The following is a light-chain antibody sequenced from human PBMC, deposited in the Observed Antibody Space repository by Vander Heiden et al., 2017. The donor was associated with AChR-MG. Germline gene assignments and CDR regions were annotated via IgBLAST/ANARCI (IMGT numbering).Light chain of an antibody. J-gene: IGKJ3*01. CDR3: QQYEKPPRFT. CDR2: GAS. CDR1: QSVSSSY. V-gene: IGKV3-20*01. Sequence: EIVLTQSPGTLSLSPGERATLSCRASQSVSSSYLAWYQQKPGQAPRLLIYGASSRATGIPDRFSGSGSGTDFTLTISRLEPEDFAVYYCQQYEKPPRFTFGPRTKVDIK.